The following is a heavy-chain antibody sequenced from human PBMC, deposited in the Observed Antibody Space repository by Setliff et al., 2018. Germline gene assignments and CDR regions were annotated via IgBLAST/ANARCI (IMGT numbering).Heavy chain of an antibody. Sequence: SETLSLTCAVYGGSFSGYYWSCIRKPPGKGLEWIGEINHSGSTNYNPSLKSRVTISVDTAKNQFSLKLSSVTAADTAVYYCARRYNFWSGYLDYWGQGTLVTVAS. CDR1: GGSFSGYY. CDR3: ARRYNFWSGYLDY. J-gene: IGHJ4*02. D-gene: IGHD3-3*01. CDR2: INHSGST. V-gene: IGHV4-34*01.